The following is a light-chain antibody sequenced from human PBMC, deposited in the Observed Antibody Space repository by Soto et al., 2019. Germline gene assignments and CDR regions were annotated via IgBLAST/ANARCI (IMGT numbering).Light chain of an antibody. CDR1: QNVGSH. V-gene: IGKV3-11*01. J-gene: IGKJ2*01. CDR2: EAS. CDR3: QQRGKWPPYT. Sequence: EVVLTQSPAILSLSPGERATLSCRASQNVGSHLAWYQQKPGQAPRLLISEASNRATGIPARFSGSGSGTDFTLTIRTLEPEDFSVYFCQQRGKWPPYTFGQGTKLDIK.